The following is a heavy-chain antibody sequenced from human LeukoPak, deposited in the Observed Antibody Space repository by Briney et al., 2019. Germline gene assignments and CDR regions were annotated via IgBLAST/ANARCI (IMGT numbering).Heavy chain of an antibody. D-gene: IGHD6-6*01. CDR3: AREGTTRPLDY. CDR2: IHYSGST. CDR1: GGSISSYY. V-gene: IGHV4-59*12. J-gene: IGHJ4*02. Sequence: PSETLSLTCTVSGGSISSYYWSWIRQSPGKGLEYIGYIHYSGSTNYNPSLKSRVTISADTSKNQFSLKLSSVTAADTAVYYCAREGTTRPLDYWGQGTLVTVSS.